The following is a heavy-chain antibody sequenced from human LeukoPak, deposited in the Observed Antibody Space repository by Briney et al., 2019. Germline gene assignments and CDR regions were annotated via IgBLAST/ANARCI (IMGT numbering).Heavy chain of an antibody. D-gene: IGHD2-8*02. V-gene: IGHV3-30*02. Sequence: GGSLRLSCATSGFTFSHYGMHWVRQPPGRGLDWVAHIRYDESDKYYADSVKGRFTISRDISKNTVYLQMNSLRVEDTAVYYCAKDFYWAFDYWGQGTLVTVSS. CDR3: AKDFYWAFDY. CDR1: GFTFSHYG. CDR2: IRYDESDK. J-gene: IGHJ4*02.